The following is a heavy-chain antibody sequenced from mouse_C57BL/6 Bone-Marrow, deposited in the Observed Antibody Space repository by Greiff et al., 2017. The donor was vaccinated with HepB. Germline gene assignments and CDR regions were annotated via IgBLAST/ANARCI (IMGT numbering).Heavy chain of an antibody. J-gene: IGHJ2*01. D-gene: IGHD3-2*02. CDR3: ARQLRLLYYFDY. Sequence: EVKLMESGGGLVQPGGSLKLSCAASGFTFSDYYMYWVRQTPEKRLEWVAYISNGGGSTYYPDTVKGRFTISRDNAKNTLYLQMSRLKSEDTAMYYCARQLRLLYYFDYWGQGTTLTVSS. V-gene: IGHV5-12*01. CDR2: ISNGGGST. CDR1: GFTFSDYY.